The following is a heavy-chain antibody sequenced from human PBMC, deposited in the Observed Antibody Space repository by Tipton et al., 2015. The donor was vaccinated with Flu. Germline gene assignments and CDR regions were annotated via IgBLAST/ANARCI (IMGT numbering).Heavy chain of an antibody. J-gene: IGHJ4*01. Sequence: TLSLTCSVSGGSVNSGRYYWSWIRQPPGKGLEWIGYIYYGGGGETNYNPSLKSRLTLSVDASRNQFSLTLTSVTAAGTAVYYCGGGIPAANIDYWGHGTLVAVSS. CDR3: GGGIPAANIDY. CDR1: GGSVNSGRYY. V-gene: IGHV4-61*01. CDR2: IYYGGGGET. D-gene: IGHD2-2*01.